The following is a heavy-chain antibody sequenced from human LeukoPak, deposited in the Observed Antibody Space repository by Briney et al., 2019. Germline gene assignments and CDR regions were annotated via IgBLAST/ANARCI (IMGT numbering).Heavy chain of an antibody. V-gene: IGHV3-74*01. J-gene: IGHJ4*02. D-gene: IGHD2-2*01. Sequence: PGGSLRLSCAVSGFIFSSCWMHWVCQDPGPGTVWGSRINSGGSSTSYAYSVKGRFTTSRDNAKNTLYLQINNLRSEDTAVYYCAPQEVCSRTSCQFDYWGQGTLVTVSS. CDR1: GFIFSSCW. CDR3: APQEVCSRTSCQFDY. CDR2: INSGGSST.